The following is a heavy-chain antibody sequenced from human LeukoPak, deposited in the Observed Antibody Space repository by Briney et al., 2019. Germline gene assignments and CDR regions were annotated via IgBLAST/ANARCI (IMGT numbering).Heavy chain of an antibody. CDR3: ARESSGYYSRYFDY. V-gene: IGHV4-38-2*02. Sequence: PSETLSLTCTVSGYSITNGYYWGWIRQPPGKGLEWIGSIYHDGRIDYNPSLKSRVTISRDTSNDQFSLKLSSVTAADTAVYYCARESSGYYSRYFDYWGQGTLVTVSS. J-gene: IGHJ4*02. D-gene: IGHD3-22*01. CDR2: IYHDGRI. CDR1: GYSITNGYY.